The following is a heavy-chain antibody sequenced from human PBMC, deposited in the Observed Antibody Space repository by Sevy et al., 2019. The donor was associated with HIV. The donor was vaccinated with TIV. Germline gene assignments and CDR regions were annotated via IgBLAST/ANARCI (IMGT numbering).Heavy chain of an antibody. CDR1: GFTFSSYA. Sequence: GGSLRLSCAASGFTFSSYAMSWVRQAPGKGLEWVSAISGSGGSTYYADSVKGRFTISRDNSKNTLYLQMNSLRAEDTAVYYCAKGYYCSSTSCHYGMDVWGQGTTVTVSS. V-gene: IGHV3-23*01. D-gene: IGHD2-2*01. J-gene: IGHJ6*02. CDR3: AKGYYCSSTSCHYGMDV. CDR2: ISGSGGST.